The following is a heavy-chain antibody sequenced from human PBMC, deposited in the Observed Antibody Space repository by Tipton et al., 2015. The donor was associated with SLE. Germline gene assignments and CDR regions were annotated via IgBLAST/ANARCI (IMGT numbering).Heavy chain of an antibody. J-gene: IGHJ6*02. D-gene: IGHD5-18*01. CDR2: IYYSGST. CDR1: GGSISSYY. CDR3: ARLPDTAFGYYYYGMDV. Sequence: LRLSCTVSGGSISSYYWSWIRQPPGKGLEWIGYIYYSGSTNYNPSLKSRVTISVDTSKNQFSLKLSSVTAADTAVYYCARLPDTAFGYYYYGMDVWGQGP. V-gene: IGHV4-59*08.